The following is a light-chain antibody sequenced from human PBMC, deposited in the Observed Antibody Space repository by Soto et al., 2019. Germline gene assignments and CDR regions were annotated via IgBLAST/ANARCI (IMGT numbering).Light chain of an antibody. CDR3: QQYNNWPIT. CDR2: GAS. Sequence: EIVLRQSPGTLSLTPGDRATLSCRASQSVSSSLAWYQQRPGQAPRLLIYGASTRATGIPARFSGSGSGTEFILTISSLQSEDFEIYYCQQYNNWPITFGQGTRLEIK. V-gene: IGKV3-15*01. CDR1: QSVSSS. J-gene: IGKJ5*01.